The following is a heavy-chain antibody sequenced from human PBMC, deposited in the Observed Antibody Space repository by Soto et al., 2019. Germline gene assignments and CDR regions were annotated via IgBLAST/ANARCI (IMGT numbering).Heavy chain of an antibody. D-gene: IGHD5-12*01. V-gene: IGHV3-30-3*01. CDR3: AREGGYGSFDY. CDR2: ISYDGSNK. Sequence: QVQLVESGGGVVQPGRSLRLSCAASGFTFSSYAMHWVRQAPGKGLEWVAVISYDGSNKYYADSVKGRFTISRDNSKNTRYLQMNSLRAEDTAVYYCAREGGYGSFDYWGQGTLVTVSS. CDR1: GFTFSSYA. J-gene: IGHJ4*02.